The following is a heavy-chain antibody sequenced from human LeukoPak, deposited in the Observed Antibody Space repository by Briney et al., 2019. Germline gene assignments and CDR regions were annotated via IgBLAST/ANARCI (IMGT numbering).Heavy chain of an antibody. V-gene: IGHV1-2*02. CDR2: INPNSGGT. CDR3: ARELVGARAFDI. CDR1: GYTFTGYY. Sequence: ASVKVSCKASGYTFTGYYMHWVRQAPGQGLEWMGWINPNSGGTNYAQKFQGRVTMTRDTSTSTAYMELSRLRSDDTAVYYCARELVGARAFDIWGQGTMVTVSS. J-gene: IGHJ3*02. D-gene: IGHD1-26*01.